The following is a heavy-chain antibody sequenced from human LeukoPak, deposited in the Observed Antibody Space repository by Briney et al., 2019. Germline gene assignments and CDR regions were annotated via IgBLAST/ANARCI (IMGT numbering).Heavy chain of an antibody. D-gene: IGHD2/OR15-2a*01. CDR3: AKDGSMPWGYYMDV. V-gene: IGHV3-64*01. CDR1: GFTFSSSV. CDR2: ISSDGGST. Sequence: GGSLRLSCAASGFTFSSSVMHWVRQAPGRGLEYVSGISSDGGSTFYGNSVEDRFTISRDNSKNTLYLHMGSLRAEDTAVYYCAKDGSMPWGYYMDVWGKGTTVTISS. J-gene: IGHJ6*03.